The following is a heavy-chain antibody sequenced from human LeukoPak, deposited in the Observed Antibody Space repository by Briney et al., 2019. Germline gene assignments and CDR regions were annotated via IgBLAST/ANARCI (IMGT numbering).Heavy chain of an antibody. CDR2: IYYSGST. CDR1: GGSISSSSYY. V-gene: IGHV4-39*01. D-gene: IGHD3-9*01. J-gene: IGHJ4*02. CDR3: ARRFYYDILTGYSN. Sequence: SETLSLTCTVSGGSISSSSYYWGWIRQPPGKGLEWIGSIYYSGSTYYNPSLKSRVTISVDTSKNQFSLKLSSVTAAGTAVYYCARRFYYDILTGYSNWGQGTLVTVSS.